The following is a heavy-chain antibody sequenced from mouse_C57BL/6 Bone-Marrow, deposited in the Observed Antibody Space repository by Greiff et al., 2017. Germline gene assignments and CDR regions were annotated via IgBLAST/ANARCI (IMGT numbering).Heavy chain of an antibody. CDR3: TTVASRVTTPFDY. CDR2: IDPENGDT. D-gene: IGHD2-10*02. Sequence: EVQLQQSGAELVRPGASVKLSCTASGFNIKDDYMHWVKQRPEQGLEWIGWIDPENGDTEYASKFQGKATITADTSSNTAYLQLSSLTSEDTAVYYCTTVASRVTTPFDYWGQGTTLTVSS. J-gene: IGHJ2*01. V-gene: IGHV14-4*01. CDR1: GFNIKDDY.